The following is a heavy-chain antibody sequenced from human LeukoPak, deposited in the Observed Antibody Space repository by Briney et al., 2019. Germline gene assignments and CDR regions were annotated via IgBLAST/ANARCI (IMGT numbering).Heavy chain of an antibody. V-gene: IGHV3-53*01. J-gene: IGHJ4*02. D-gene: IGHD6-13*01. CDR2: IYSGGST. CDR1: GFTVSSNY. Sequence: GGSLRLSCAASGFTVSSNYMSWVRQAPGKGLEWVSVIYSGGSTYYADSVKGRFTIPRDNSKNTLYLQMNSLRAEDTAVYYCARLTGYSSSWLRTGHYFDYWGQGTLVTVSS. CDR3: ARLTGYSSSWLRTGHYFDY.